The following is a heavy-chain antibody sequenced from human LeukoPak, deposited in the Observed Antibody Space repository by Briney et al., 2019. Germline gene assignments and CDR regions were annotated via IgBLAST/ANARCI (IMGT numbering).Heavy chain of an antibody. Sequence: SETLSLTCAVYGGSLSGYYWGWIRQPPGKGLEWIGSIYYSGSTYYNPSLKSRVTISVDTSKNQFSLKLSSVTAADTAVYYCARQGCTNGVCYVADYWGQGTLVTVSS. D-gene: IGHD2-8*01. J-gene: IGHJ4*02. CDR2: IYYSGST. CDR3: ARQGCTNGVCYVADY. V-gene: IGHV4-39*01. CDR1: GGSLSGYY.